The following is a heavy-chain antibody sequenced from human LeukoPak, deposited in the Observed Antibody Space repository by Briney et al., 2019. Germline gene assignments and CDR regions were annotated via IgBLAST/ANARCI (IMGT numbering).Heavy chain of an antibody. CDR1: GGSFSGYY. V-gene: IGHV4-34*01. Sequence: SETLSLTCAVYGGSFSGYYWSWIRQPPGKGLEWIGEINHSGSTNYNPSLKSRVTISVDTSKNQFSLKLSSVTAADTAVYYCARGFALDYWGQGTLVTVSS. CDR2: INHSGST. J-gene: IGHJ4*02. CDR3: ARGFALDY.